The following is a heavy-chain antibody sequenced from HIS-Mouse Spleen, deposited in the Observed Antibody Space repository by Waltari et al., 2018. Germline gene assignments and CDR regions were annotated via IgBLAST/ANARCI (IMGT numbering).Heavy chain of an antibody. V-gene: IGHV4-39*07. CDR3: AREIPYSSSWYDWYFDL. Sequence: QLQLQESGPGLVKPSETLSLTCTVSGGSISSSSYYWGWIRQPPGKGLEWSGSIYYSGSTYFDPSLKRRVTISGDTSKTQLSLKLSSVTAADTAVYYCAREIPYSSSWYDWYFDLWGRGTLVTVSS. CDR1: GGSISSSSYY. D-gene: IGHD6-13*01. CDR2: IYYSGST. J-gene: IGHJ2*01.